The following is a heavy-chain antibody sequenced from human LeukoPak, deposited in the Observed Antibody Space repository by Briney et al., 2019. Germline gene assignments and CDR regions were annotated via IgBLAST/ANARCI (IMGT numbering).Heavy chain of an antibody. J-gene: IGHJ4*02. V-gene: IGHV3-30*18. CDR1: GFTFSSYG. CDR2: ISYDGSNK. Sequence: PGGSLRLSCAASGFTFSSYGMHWVRQAPGKGLEWVAVISYDGSNKYYADSVKGRFTISRDNSKNTLYLQMNSLRAEDTAVYYCAKDLSRSVAGTAEGENYFDYWGQGTLVTVSS. CDR3: AKDLSRSVAGTAEGENYFDY. D-gene: IGHD6-19*01.